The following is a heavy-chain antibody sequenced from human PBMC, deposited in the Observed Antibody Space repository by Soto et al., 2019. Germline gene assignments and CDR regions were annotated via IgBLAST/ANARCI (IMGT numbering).Heavy chain of an antibody. CDR1: GFTFSDYY. CDR2: ISSSGSTI. Sequence: PGGSLRLSCAASGFTFSDYYMIWVRQAPGKGLEWVSYISSSGSTIYYADSVKGRFTISRDNAKNSLYLQMNSLRAEDTAVYYCARDWVSIAARPDYYYGMDVWGQGTTVTVSS. J-gene: IGHJ6*02. V-gene: IGHV3-11*01. D-gene: IGHD6-6*01. CDR3: ARDWVSIAARPDYYYGMDV.